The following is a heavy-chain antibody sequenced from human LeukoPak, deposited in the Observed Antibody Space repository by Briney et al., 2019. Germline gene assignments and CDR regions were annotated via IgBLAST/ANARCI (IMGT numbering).Heavy chain of an antibody. CDR3: ARETAMVWFDP. CDR2: ISYDGNNK. CDR1: GFTFSSYG. V-gene: IGHV3-30*03. J-gene: IGHJ5*02. D-gene: IGHD5-18*01. Sequence: GGSLRLSCAASGFTFSSYGMHWVRQAPGKGLEWVAVISYDGNNKYYADSVKGRFTISRDNSKNTLFLQMNSLRAEDSAVYYCARETAMVWFDPWGQGTLVTVSS.